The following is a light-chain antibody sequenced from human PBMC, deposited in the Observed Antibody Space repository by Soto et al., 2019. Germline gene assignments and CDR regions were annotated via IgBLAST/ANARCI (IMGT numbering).Light chain of an antibody. CDR3: SSYTSSSTLWV. J-gene: IGLJ3*02. CDR2: EVN. V-gene: IGLV2-14*01. Sequence: QSALTQPASVSGSPGQSITISCTGTSSDVGAYNYVSWYRQHAGEAPKLMIYEVNNRPSGVSNRFSGSKSGNMASLTISGLQAEDEADYYCSSYTSSSTLWVFGGGTKLTVL. CDR1: SSDVGAYNY.